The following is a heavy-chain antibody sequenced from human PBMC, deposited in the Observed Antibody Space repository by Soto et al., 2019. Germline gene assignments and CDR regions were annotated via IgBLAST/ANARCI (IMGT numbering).Heavy chain of an antibody. CDR2: LYWDDAK. V-gene: IGHV2-5*02. J-gene: IGHJ4*02. CDR1: GFSLTTSGVG. Sequence: QITLNESGPAQVKPRQTLTLTCTFSGFSLTTSGVGVGWIRQSPGRAPEWLALLYWDDAKRYSPSLKSRLTITTDASKIQVVLKMADLDPADTATYYCAHRVLRTVFGLVTTTAIYFDFWGQGTPVAVSS. CDR3: AHRVLRTVFGLVTTTAIYFDF. D-gene: IGHD3-3*01.